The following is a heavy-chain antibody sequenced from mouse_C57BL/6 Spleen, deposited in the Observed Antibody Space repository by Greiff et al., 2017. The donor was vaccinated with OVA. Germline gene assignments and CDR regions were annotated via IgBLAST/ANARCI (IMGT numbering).Heavy chain of an antibody. V-gene: IGHV1-55*01. Sequence: QVHLKQPGAELVKPGASVKMSCTASGYTFTSYWITWVMQRPGQGLEWIGDIYPGSGSTNYNEKFKNKATQTVDTSSSTAYMQLSSLTSEDSAVYYCARTDYPYDFDYWGQGTTLTVSS. D-gene: IGHD2-4*01. J-gene: IGHJ2*01. CDR2: IYPGSGST. CDR3: ARTDYPYDFDY. CDR1: GYTFTSYW.